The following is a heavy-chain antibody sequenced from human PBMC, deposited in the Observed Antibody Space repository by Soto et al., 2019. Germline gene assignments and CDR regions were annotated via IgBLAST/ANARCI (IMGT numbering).Heavy chain of an antibody. D-gene: IGHD6-13*01. CDR2: IWYDGSNK. Sequence: GGSLRLSCAASGFPFSSYGMHWVRQAPGKGLDWVAVIWYDGSNKDYADSVKGRFTISRDNSKNTLYLQMNSLRAEDTAVYYCARYGAAAGTYYWGQGTLVTV. V-gene: IGHV3-33*01. CDR3: ARYGAAAGTYY. CDR1: GFPFSSYG. J-gene: IGHJ4*02.